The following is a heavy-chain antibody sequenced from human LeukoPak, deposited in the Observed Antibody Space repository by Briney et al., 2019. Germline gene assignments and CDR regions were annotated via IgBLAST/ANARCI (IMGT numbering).Heavy chain of an antibody. Sequence: ASVKVSCKASGHTFTSYGISWVRQAPGQGLEWMGWISAYNGNTNYAQKLQGRVTMTTDTSTSTAYMELRSLRSDDTAVYYCARALSSYYYDSSGYRFDYWGQGTLVTVSS. V-gene: IGHV1-18*01. CDR2: ISAYNGNT. CDR1: GHTFTSYG. D-gene: IGHD3-22*01. CDR3: ARALSSYYYDSSGYRFDY. J-gene: IGHJ4*02.